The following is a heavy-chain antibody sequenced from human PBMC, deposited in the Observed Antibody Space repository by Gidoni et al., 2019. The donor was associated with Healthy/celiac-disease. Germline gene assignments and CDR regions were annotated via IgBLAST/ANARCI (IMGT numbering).Heavy chain of an antibody. V-gene: IGHV3-30*18. CDR2: ISYDGSNK. D-gene: IGHD3-3*01. CDR1: GFTFSSYG. J-gene: IGHJ4*02. CDR3: AKDSRSYYDFWSGYSTYYFDY. Sequence: QVQLVESGGGVVQPGRSLRLSCAASGFTFSSYGMHGVRQAPGKGLEWVAVISYDGSNKYYADSVKGRFTITRDNSKNTLYLQMNSLRAEDTAVYYCAKDSRSYYDFWSGYSTYYFDYWGQGALVTVSS.